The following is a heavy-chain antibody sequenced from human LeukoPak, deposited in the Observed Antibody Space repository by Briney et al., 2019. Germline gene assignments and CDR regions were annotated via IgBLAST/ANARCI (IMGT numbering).Heavy chain of an antibody. Sequence: GASVKVSCKASGGTFSSYAISWVRQAPGQGLEWMGRIIPILGIANYAQKFQGRVTITADKSTSTAYMELSSLRSEDTAVYYCARVMKHGRASNSYGFDNNDYWGQGTLVTVSS. CDR2: IIPILGIA. CDR3: ARVMKHGRASNSYGFDNNDY. J-gene: IGHJ4*02. CDR1: GGTFSSYA. D-gene: IGHD5-18*01. V-gene: IGHV1-69*04.